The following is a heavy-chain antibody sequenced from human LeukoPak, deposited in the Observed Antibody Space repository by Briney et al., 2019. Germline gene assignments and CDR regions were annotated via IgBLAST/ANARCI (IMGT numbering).Heavy chain of an antibody. V-gene: IGHV3-23*01. CDR1: GFTFSSYA. Sequence: PGGSLRLSCAASGFTFSSYAMSWVRQAPGKGLEWVSAISGSGGSTYYADSVKGRFTISRDNSKNTLYLQMNSLRAEDTAVYYCAKDQYYYDSSGYYPEFDYWGQGTLVTVSS. J-gene: IGHJ4*02. D-gene: IGHD3-22*01. CDR3: AKDQYYYDSSGYYPEFDY. CDR2: ISGSGGST.